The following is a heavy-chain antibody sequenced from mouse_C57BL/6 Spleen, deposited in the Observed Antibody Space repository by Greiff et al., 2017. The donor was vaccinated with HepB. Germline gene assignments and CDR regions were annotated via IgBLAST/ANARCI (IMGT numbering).Heavy chain of an antibody. V-gene: IGHV3-6*01. CDR3: AITTVLGDYAMDY. CDR1: GYSITSGYY. J-gene: IGHJ4*01. D-gene: IGHD1-1*01. Sequence: DSGPGLVQPSQSLSLTCSVTGYSITSGYYWNWIRQFPGNKLEWMGYISYDGSNNYNPSIKNRISITRDTSKTQFFLKLNSGTTEDTATYYCAITTVLGDYAMDYWGQGTSVTVAS. CDR2: ISYDGSN.